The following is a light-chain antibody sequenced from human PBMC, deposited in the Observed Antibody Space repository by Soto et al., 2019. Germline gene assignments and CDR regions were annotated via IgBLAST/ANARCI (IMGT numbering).Light chain of an antibody. CDR1: QSVSTN. Sequence: VLSQSPVTLSVYPGEGAPVSCRARQSVSTNVAWYQQRPGQAPRLLIYGASARATGIPARFSGSGAGTEFTLTISSLQSEDFAVYYCHQYNNWRTFGQGTRLDIK. CDR3: HQYNNWRT. CDR2: GAS. V-gene: IGKV3-15*01. J-gene: IGKJ5*01.